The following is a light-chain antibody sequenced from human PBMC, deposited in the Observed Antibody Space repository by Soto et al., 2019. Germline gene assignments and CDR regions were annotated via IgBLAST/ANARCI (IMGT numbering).Light chain of an antibody. CDR3: QQYYSYPLT. CDR2: KAS. Sequence: DIQMTQSPSTLSASVGDRVTITCRSSQSISNWLAWFQQKPGKAPNLLLYKASSLESGVPPRFSGSGSGTEFTLTISSLHPEDFATYYCQQYYSYPLTFGGGTEVEI. V-gene: IGKV1-5*03. CDR1: QSISNW. J-gene: IGKJ4*01.